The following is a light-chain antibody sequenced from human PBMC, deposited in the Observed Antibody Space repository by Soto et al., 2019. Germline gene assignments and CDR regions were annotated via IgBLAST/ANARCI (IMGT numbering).Light chain of an antibody. CDR1: QSLSSNY. V-gene: IGKV3-20*01. Sequence: VVKECRGTLSLSQEKRATLSCRASQSLSSNYLAWYQQKPGQAPRLLIYGVSSRATGVPVSFSGSGSGTDFTLTISRLEPEDFEVYYCQQYVSAPITFGQGTRLEIK. CDR3: QQYVSAPIT. J-gene: IGKJ5*01. CDR2: GVS.